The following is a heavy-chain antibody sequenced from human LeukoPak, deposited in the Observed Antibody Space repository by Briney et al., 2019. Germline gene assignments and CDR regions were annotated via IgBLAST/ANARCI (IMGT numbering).Heavy chain of an antibody. V-gene: IGHV3-7*01. Sequence: GGSLRLSCAASGFIFGDYWMSWVRQAPEKGLEWVGMIKQDGSDIHYVDSVKGRFTISRDNAKNTLYLQMNSLRAEDTAVYYCARPKGYCSSTSCHYYYGMDVWGQGTTVTVSS. CDR1: GFIFGDYW. J-gene: IGHJ6*02. CDR3: ARPKGYCSSTSCHYYYGMDV. CDR2: IKQDGSDI. D-gene: IGHD2-2*01.